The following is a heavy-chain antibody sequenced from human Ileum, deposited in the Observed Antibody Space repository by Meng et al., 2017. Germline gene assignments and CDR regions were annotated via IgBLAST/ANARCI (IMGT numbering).Heavy chain of an antibody. D-gene: IGHD4-17*01. J-gene: IGHJ4*02. CDR1: SVSFPNNNYY. CDR2: IYYGGST. CDR3: ARRAHYGDPPR. Sequence: QLRLQESGPGLVKPSETLSLPCSVSSVSFPNNNYYWVWIRRPPGKGLEWIGSIYYGGSTYYNPSLKSRVTISVDTSTNQFSLKLISVTAADTAVYYCARRAHYGDPPRWGQGTLVTSPQ. V-gene: IGHV4-39*01.